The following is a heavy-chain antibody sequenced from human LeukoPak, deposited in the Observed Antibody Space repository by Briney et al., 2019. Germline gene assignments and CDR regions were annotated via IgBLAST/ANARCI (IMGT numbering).Heavy chain of an antibody. D-gene: IGHD3-10*01. CDR3: ARYGSGSTWFDP. Sequence: PSETLSLTCTVSGGSISSDSYQWSWIRQPPGKGLEWIGYINYSGSTYYNPSLKSRVTISVDTSKNHFSLKLSSVTAADTAVYYCARYGSGSTWFDPWGQGTLVTVSS. CDR1: GGSISSDSYQ. V-gene: IGHV4-30-4*01. J-gene: IGHJ5*02. CDR2: INYSGST.